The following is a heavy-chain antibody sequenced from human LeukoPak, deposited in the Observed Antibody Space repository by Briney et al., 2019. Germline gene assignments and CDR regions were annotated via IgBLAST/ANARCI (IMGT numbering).Heavy chain of an antibody. V-gene: IGHV4-34*01. CDR3: AREGVVRGANWFDL. CDR1: GGSFSGYY. J-gene: IGHJ5*02. Sequence: SETLSLTCAVYGGSFSGYYWSWIRQPPGKGLEWIGEINHSGSTNYNPSLKSRVTISVDTSKNQFSLKLSSVTAADTAVYYCAREGVVRGANWFDLWGQGTLVTVSS. D-gene: IGHD3-10*01. CDR2: INHSGST.